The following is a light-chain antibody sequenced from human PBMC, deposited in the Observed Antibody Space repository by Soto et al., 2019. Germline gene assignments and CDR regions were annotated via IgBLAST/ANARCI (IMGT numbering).Light chain of an antibody. CDR2: DAS. V-gene: IGKV3-11*01. CDR1: RSINNY. CDR3: QQRSNWPPWIT. J-gene: IGKJ2*01. Sequence: EIVLTQSPATLSLSPGERATLSCRASRSINNYLAWYQQRPGQAPRLLFYDASNRATGIPARFNGSGSGTDFTLTITALEPDDFAVYYCQQRSNWPPWITFGQGTKLEIK.